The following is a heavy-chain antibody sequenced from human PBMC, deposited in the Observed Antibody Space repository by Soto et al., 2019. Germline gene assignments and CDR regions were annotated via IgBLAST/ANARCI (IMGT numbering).Heavy chain of an antibody. J-gene: IGHJ6*02. CDR1: GFTFSSYG. V-gene: IGHV3-30*18. Sequence: QVQLVESGGGVVQPGRSLRLSCAASGFTFSSYGMHWVRQAPGKGLEWVAVISYDGSNKYYADSVKGRFTISRDNSKNTLYLQMNSLRAEDTAVYYCAKVPPEVDVWGQGTTVTVS. CDR2: ISYDGSNK. CDR3: AKVPPEVDV.